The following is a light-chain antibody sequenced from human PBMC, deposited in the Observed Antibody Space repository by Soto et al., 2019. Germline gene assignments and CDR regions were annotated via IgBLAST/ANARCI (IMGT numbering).Light chain of an antibody. Sequence: DIQMTQSPSTLSASVGDRVTITCRASQIISNWLAWYQQKPGKATKVLIYKASSLETGVPSRFSGSGSGTEFTLTISSLQPDDFATYYCQQSNSYPVTFGPGTKVNIK. J-gene: IGKJ3*01. V-gene: IGKV1-5*03. CDR3: QQSNSYPVT. CDR2: KAS. CDR1: QIISNW.